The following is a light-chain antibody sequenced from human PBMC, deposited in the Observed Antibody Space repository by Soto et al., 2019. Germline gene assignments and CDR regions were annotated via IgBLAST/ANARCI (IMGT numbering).Light chain of an antibody. V-gene: IGKV1-5*03. CDR1: QTISGW. CDR2: KAS. J-gene: IGKJ1*01. CDR3: HHYNSYSEA. Sequence: DIQMTQSPSTLSGSVGDRVTITCRASQTISGWLAWYQQKPGKAPRLLIYKASTLKSGVPSRFSGSVSGTEFTLTISSLQPDDFATYYCHHYNSYSEAFGQGTKVELK.